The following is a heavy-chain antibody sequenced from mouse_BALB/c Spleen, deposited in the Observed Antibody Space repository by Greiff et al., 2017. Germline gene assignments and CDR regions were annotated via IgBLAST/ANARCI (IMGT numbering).Heavy chain of an antibody. V-gene: IGHV2-4-1*01. CDR3: ARVSDGLDY. CDR1: GFSLTSYG. CDR2: IWSGGST. Sequence: QVQLKESGPGLVQPSQSLSITCTVSGFSLTSYGVHWVRQSPGKGLEWLGVIWSGGSTDYNAAFISRLSISKDNSKSQVFFKMNSLQADDTAIYYCARVSDGLDYWGQGTTLTVSS. D-gene: IGHD2-3*01. J-gene: IGHJ2*01.